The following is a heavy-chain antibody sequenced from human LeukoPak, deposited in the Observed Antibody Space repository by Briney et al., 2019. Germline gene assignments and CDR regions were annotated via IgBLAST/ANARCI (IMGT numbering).Heavy chain of an antibody. V-gene: IGHV3-7*03. CDR2: IKQDGSEK. Sequence: GGSLRLSCAASGFTFSTYWMTWVRQAPGKGLEWVANIKQDGSEKYFVDSVKGRFTISRDNAKNSLFLQMNSLRAEDTALYYCARSSGGSSNYYYYMDVWGKGTTVTVSS. J-gene: IGHJ6*03. D-gene: IGHD1-26*01. CDR3: ARSSGGSSNYYYYMDV. CDR1: GFTFSTYW.